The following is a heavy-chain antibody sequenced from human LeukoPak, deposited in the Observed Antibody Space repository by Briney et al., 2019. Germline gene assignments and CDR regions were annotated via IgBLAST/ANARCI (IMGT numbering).Heavy chain of an antibody. CDR3: ARDGYCSGGSCYNWFDP. CDR2: ISYDGSNK. D-gene: IGHD2-15*01. CDR1: GFTFSSYG. J-gene: IGHJ5*02. V-gene: IGHV3-30*03. Sequence: GRSLRLSCAASGFTFSSYGMHWVRQAPGKGLEWVAVISYDGSNKYYADSVKGRFTISRDNSKNTLYLQMNSLRAEDTAVYYCARDGYCSGGSCYNWFDPWGQGTLVTVSS.